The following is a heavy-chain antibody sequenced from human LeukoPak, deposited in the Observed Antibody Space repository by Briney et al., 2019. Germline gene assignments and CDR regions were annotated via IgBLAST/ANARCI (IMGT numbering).Heavy chain of an antibody. J-gene: IGHJ4*02. Sequence: GGSLRLSCAASGFTFSSYEMSWVRQAPGKGLEWVSAISGSGGSTSYADSVKGRFTISRDNSKNTLYLQMNSLRAEDTAVYYCAKDSNRGVWGSYRSYDYWGQGTLVTVSS. V-gene: IGHV3-23*01. D-gene: IGHD3-16*01. CDR2: ISGSGGST. CDR1: GFTFSSYE. CDR3: AKDSNRGVWGSYRSYDY.